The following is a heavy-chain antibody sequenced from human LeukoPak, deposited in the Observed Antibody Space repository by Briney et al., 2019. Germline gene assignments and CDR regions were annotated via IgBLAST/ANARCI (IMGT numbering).Heavy chain of an antibody. CDR3: APFDY. Sequence: GGSLRLSCAASGFTFSSSSMNWVRQAPGKGLEWISYISSSSSTIYYADSVKVRFTISRDNAKKSLYLQMNSLRDEDTAVYYCAPFDYWGQGTLVTVSS. V-gene: IGHV3-48*02. CDR2: ISSSSSTI. J-gene: IGHJ4*02. CDR1: GFTFSSSS.